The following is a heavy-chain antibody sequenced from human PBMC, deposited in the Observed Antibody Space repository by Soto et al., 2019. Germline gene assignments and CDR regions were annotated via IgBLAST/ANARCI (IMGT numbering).Heavy chain of an antibody. CDR2: IIPISGTA. Sequence: QVQLVQSGAEVKKPGSSVKVSCKASGGTFSSYAISWVRQAPGQGLEWMGGIIPISGTANYAQKFQGRVKITANESTNTAYMELSSLRSEDTAVYYCARSQGSSTSLEIYYYYYYGMDVWVQGTTVTVSS. V-gene: IGHV1-69*01. CDR1: GGTFSSYA. CDR3: ARSQGSSTSLEIYYYYYYGMDV. D-gene: IGHD2-2*01. J-gene: IGHJ6*02.